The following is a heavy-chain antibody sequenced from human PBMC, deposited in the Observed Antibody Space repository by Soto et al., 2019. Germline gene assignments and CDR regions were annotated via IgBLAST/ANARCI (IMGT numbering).Heavy chain of an antibody. CDR1: GYTFTSYG. CDR3: AKDGRGSGSHYNSFCY. D-gene: IGHD3-10*01. CDR2: ISAYNGNT. V-gene: IGHV1-18*04. Sequence: ASVKVSCKASGYTFTSYGISWVRQAPGQGLEWMGWISAYNGNTNYAQKLQGRVTMTTDTSTSTAYMELRSLRSDDTAVYYCAKDGRGSGSHYNSFCYWGQGTLVTVSS. J-gene: IGHJ4*02.